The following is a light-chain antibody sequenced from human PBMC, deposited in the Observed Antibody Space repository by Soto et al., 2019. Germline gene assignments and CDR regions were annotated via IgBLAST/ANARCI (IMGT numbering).Light chain of an antibody. V-gene: IGKV3-20*01. CDR3: QQYGNSPFT. CDR2: GRS. J-gene: IGKJ2*01. CDR1: QSVTGDK. Sequence: EIVLTQSPGPLSLSPGNSAALSCRASQSVTGDKVAWYQQRPGQAPRLLIYGRSTRATDIPARFRGSGSGTDYTLTINRLEPEDFALYYCQQYGNSPFTFGQRTKLEI.